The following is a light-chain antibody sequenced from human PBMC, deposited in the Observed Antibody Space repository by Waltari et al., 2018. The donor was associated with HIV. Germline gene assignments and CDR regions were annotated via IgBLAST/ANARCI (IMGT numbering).Light chain of an antibody. CDR3: CSYAGTNTYV. J-gene: IGLJ1*01. V-gene: IGLV2-23*02. CDR1: RSDVGTYNY. CDR2: DVS. Sequence: QSALTQPASVSGSPGQSITISCTGTRSDVGTYNYVSWYQQHPGKVPKLMIYDVSKRPSGVSNRLSGSKSGNTASLTISGLQAEDEADYYCCSYAGTNTYVFGSGTKVTVL.